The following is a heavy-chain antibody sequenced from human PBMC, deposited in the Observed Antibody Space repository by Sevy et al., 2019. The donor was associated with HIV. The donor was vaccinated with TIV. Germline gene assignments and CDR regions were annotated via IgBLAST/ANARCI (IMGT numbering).Heavy chain of an antibody. CDR3: STDMFVQSGYSYDFSTFNPDLPHNSGADV. CDR1: GFTFRNAW. D-gene: IGHD5-12*01. CDR2: IRNDPDGGTT. V-gene: IGHV3-15*01. Sequence: GGSLRLSCTASGFTFRNAWMTWVRQVPGKGLEWVGRIRNDPDGGTTDYAAPVRGRFTISRDDSKNTMYLQMNGLKSGDTAVYYCSTDMFVQSGYSYDFSTFNPDLPHNSGADVWGQGTTVTVSS. J-gene: IGHJ6*02.